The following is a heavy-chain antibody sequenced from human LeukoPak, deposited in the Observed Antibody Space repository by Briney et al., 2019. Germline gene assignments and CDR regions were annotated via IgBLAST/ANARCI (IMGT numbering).Heavy chain of an antibody. V-gene: IGHV3-21*01. CDR3: ARVRYSGYDYSDY. J-gene: IGHJ4*02. D-gene: IGHD5-12*01. Sequence: GGSLRLSCAASGFTFSSYSINWVRQAPGKGLEWVSSISSSSSYIYYADSVKGRFTISRDNAKNSLYLQMNSLRAEDTAVYYCARVRYSGYDYSDYWGQGTLVTVSS. CDR1: GFTFSSYS. CDR2: ISSSSSYI.